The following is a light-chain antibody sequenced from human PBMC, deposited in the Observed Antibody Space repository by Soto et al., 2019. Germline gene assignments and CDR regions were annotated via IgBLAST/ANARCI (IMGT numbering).Light chain of an antibody. J-gene: IGLJ1*01. CDR2: DVS. V-gene: IGLV2-14*01. CDR1: SSDIGGYNY. Sequence: QSALTQPASVSRSPGQSITISCTETSSDIGGYNYVSWYQQHPGKAPKVMIYDVSNRPSGVSNRLSGSKSGNTASLTISGLQAEDEADYYCSSYTSSSTYVFGTGTKVTVL. CDR3: SSYTSSSTYV.